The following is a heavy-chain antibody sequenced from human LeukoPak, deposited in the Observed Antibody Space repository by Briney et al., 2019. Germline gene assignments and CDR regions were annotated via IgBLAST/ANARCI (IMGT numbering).Heavy chain of an antibody. Sequence: SQTLSLTCTVSGGSISSGDYYWSWIRQPPGEGLEWIGYIYYSGSTYYNPSLKSRVTISADTSKNQFSLKLSSVTAADTAVYYCARALEVVVVFDYWGQGTLVTVSS. V-gene: IGHV4-30-4*08. CDR2: IYYSGST. CDR1: GGSISSGDYY. D-gene: IGHD3-22*01. J-gene: IGHJ4*02. CDR3: ARALEVVVVFDY.